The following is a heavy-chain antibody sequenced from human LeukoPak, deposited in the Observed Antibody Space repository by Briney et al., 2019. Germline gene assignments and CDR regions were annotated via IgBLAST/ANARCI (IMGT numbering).Heavy chain of an antibody. J-gene: IGHJ4*02. CDR3: AKSRAAARYYFDY. V-gene: IGHV3-23*01. Sequence: GGSLRLSCAASGFTFSSYAMSWVRQAPGKGLEWVSAISGSGGSTYYADTVKGRFTISRDNSKNTLYLQMNSLRAEDTAVYYCAKSRAAARYYFDYWGQGTLVTVSS. D-gene: IGHD6-13*01. CDR2: ISGSGGST. CDR1: GFTFSSYA.